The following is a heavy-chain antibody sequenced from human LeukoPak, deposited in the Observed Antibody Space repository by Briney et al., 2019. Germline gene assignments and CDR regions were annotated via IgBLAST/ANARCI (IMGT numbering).Heavy chain of an antibody. Sequence: PSETLSLTCTVPGGSISSYYWSWIRQPAGKGLEWIGRIYTSGSTNYSPSLKSRVTMSVDTSKNQFSLKLSSVTAADTAVYYCARDSPILSPPHNPRGAFDIWGQGTMVTVSS. CDR1: GGSISSYY. V-gene: IGHV4-4*07. J-gene: IGHJ3*02. CDR3: ARDSPILSPPHNPRGAFDI. CDR2: IYTSGST. D-gene: IGHD3-10*01.